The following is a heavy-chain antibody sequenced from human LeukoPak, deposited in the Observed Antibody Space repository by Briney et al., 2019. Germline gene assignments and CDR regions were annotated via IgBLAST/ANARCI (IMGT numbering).Heavy chain of an antibody. Sequence: GGSLRLSCAASGFTFNSHTMNWVRQAPGKGLEWVSSISGTSTYIYYADSVKGRFTISRDNAENSLYLQMNSLRAEDTAVYYCARDYSESSGRYAFHIWGQGTMVTVSS. D-gene: IGHD3-22*01. CDR1: GFTFNSHT. J-gene: IGHJ3*02. V-gene: IGHV3-21*01. CDR2: ISGTSTYI. CDR3: ARDYSESSGRYAFHI.